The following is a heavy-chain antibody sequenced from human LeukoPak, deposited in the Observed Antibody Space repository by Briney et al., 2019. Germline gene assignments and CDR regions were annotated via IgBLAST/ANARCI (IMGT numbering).Heavy chain of an antibody. D-gene: IGHD2-2*01. CDR2: INPNSGNT. CDR3: ARVIVVVPGAKVWFDP. CDR1: GYTFTSYD. V-gene: IGHV1-8*03. Sequence: GASVKVSCKAFGYTFTSYDINWVRQATGQGLEWMGWINPNSGNTGYAQKFQGRVTITRNTSISTAYMELSSLISEDTAVYYCARVIVVVPGAKVWFDPWGQGTLVTVSS. J-gene: IGHJ5*02.